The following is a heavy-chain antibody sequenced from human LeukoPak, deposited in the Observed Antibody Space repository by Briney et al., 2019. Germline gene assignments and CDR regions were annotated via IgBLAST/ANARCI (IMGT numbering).Heavy chain of an antibody. CDR1: GGSISSYY. D-gene: IGHD5-18*01. V-gene: IGHV4-59*08. Sequence: SETLSLTCTVSGGSISSYYWSWIRQPPGKGLEWIGYFYYSGSTNYNPSLKSRVTISVDTSKNQFSLKLRSLTAADTAVYYCARHVGYGNNWFDPWGQGTLVTVSS. J-gene: IGHJ5*02. CDR2: FYYSGST. CDR3: ARHVGYGNNWFDP.